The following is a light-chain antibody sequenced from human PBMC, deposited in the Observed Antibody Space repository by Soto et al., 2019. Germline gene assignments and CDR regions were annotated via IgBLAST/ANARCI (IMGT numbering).Light chain of an antibody. J-gene: IGLJ1*01. V-gene: IGLV1-44*01. CDR2: SNN. Sequence: QSALTQTPSASGTPGQRVTISCSGSSSNIGVNTVNWYQHVPGTAPTLVIYSNNQRPSGVPDRFSGSRSGTSASLAISGLQSEDEADYYCAAWDDNMSGGHYIFGTGTKVTVL. CDR3: AAWDDNMSGGHYI. CDR1: SSNIGVNT.